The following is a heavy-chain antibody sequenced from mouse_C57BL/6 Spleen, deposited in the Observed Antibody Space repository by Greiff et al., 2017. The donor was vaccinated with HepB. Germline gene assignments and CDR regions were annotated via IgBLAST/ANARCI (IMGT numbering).Heavy chain of an antibody. J-gene: IGHJ4*01. CDR3: ARRGPYYYAMDY. V-gene: IGHV1-54*01. CDR2: INPGSGGT. Sequence: VQPQQSGAELVRPGTSVKVSCKASGYAFTNYLIEWVKQRPGQGLEWIGVINPGSGGTNYNEKFKGKATLTADKSSSTAYMQLSSLTSEDSAVYFCARRGPYYYAMDYWGQGTSVTVSS. CDR1: GYAFTNYL.